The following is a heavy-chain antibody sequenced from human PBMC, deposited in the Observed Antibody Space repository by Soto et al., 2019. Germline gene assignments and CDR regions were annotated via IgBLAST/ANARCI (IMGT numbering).Heavy chain of an antibody. Sequence: QVQLVQSGAEVKKPGSSVKVSCKASGGTFSSYTIIWVRQAPGQGLEWMGRIIPILGIANYAQKFQGRVTITADKSTSTAYMELSSLRAADTAVYYCATGYCSSTSCYHYCHYYMDVWGKGSTVTVSS. J-gene: IGHJ6*03. D-gene: IGHD2-2*01. V-gene: IGHV1-69*02. CDR1: GGTFSSYT. CDR2: IIPILGIA. CDR3: ATGYCSSTSCYHYCHYYMDV.